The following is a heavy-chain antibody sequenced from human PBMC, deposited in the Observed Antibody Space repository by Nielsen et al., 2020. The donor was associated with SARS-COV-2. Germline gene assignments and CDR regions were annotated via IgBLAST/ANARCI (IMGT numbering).Heavy chain of an antibody. V-gene: IGHV3-30*03. CDR2: ISYDGSNK. D-gene: IGHD3-10*01. Sequence: GESLKISCAASGFTFSSYGMHWVRQAPGKGLEWVAVISYDGSNKYYADSVKGRFTISRDNSKNTLYLQMNSLRAEDTAVYYCARDLRFGELGPKGSDYWGQGTLVTVSS. CDR1: GFTFSSYG. J-gene: IGHJ4*02. CDR3: ARDLRFGELGPKGSDY.